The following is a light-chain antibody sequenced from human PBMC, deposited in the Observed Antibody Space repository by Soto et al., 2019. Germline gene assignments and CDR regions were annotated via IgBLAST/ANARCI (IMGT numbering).Light chain of an antibody. V-gene: IGKV4-1*01. J-gene: IGKJ2*01. Sequence: DTVMTQAPESLAVSLGERATINCKSSQSRLYSTNNTNYLNWYQKKPVQPPKLLIYWASTRESGVPDRFSGSGSRSAFTLTISSLQAEDVEVYYCQQCYSVPYTFGQGTKLDI. CDR3: QQCYSVPYT. CDR2: WAS. CDR1: QSRLYSTNNTNY.